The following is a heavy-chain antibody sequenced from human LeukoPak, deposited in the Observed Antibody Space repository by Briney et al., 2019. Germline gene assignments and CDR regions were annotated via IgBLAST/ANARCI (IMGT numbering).Heavy chain of an antibody. CDR2: IYYSGST. Sequence: SQTLSLTCIVSGGSISSGAYYWSWIRQPPGKGLEWIGYIYYSGSTYYSPSLKSRVTMSVDTSKNQFSLKLSSVTAADTAVYYCARGYGAPEDYFDYWGQGTLVTVSS. CDR1: GGSISSGAYY. J-gene: IGHJ4*02. CDR3: ARGYGAPEDYFDY. D-gene: IGHD4-17*01. V-gene: IGHV4-30-4*01.